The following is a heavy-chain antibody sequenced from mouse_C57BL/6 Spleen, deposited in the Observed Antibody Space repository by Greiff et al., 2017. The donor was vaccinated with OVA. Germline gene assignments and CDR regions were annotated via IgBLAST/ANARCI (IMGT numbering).Heavy chain of an antibody. CDR1: GFSLSTFGMG. CDR2: IWWDDDK. D-gene: IGHD1-1*01. Sequence: QVTLKVSGPGILQPSQTLSLTCSFSGFSLSTFGMGVGWIRQPSGKGLEWLAHIWWDDDKYYNPALKSRLTSSKDTSKNQVFLKIANVDTTDTATYYCGRRGVYYYGSSYAMDYWGQGTSVTVSS. CDR3: GRRGVYYYGSSYAMDY. J-gene: IGHJ4*01. V-gene: IGHV8-8*01.